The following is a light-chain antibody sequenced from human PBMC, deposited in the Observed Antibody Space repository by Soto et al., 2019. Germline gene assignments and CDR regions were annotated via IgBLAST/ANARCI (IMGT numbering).Light chain of an antibody. CDR1: QSVSTN. J-gene: IGKJ2*01. CDR2: GAS. V-gene: IGKV3-15*01. Sequence: EIVMTQSPATLSVSPGERATLSCRASQSVSTNLAWYQQKPGQAPSLLIYGASTRATGGPAGFSGSGSGTEFTLTISSLQSEDFAVYYCHQYGSSPSYTFGQGTKLEIK. CDR3: HQYGSSPSYT.